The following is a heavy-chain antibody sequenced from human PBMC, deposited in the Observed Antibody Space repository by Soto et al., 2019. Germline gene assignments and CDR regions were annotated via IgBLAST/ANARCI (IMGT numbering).Heavy chain of an antibody. D-gene: IGHD3-9*01. CDR2: ISAYNGNT. V-gene: IGHV1-18*01. CDR3: ASSHDILTVYYSFWFDP. J-gene: IGHJ5*02. Sequence: ASVKVSCKASGYTFTSYGISWVRQAPGQGLEWMGWISAYNGNTNYAQKLQGRFTMTTDTSTSTAYMELRSLRSDDTAVYYCASSHDILTVYYSFWFDPWGQGTLVTVSS. CDR1: GYTFTSYG.